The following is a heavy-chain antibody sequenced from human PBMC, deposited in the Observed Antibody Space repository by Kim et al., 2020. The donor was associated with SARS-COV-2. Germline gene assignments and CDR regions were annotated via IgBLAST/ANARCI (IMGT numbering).Heavy chain of an antibody. J-gene: IGHJ5*02. CDR3: ARAIAAAGQGGNWFDP. CDR1: GDSVSSNSAA. Sequence: SQTLSLTCAISGDSVSSNSAAWNWIRQSPSRGLEWLGRTYYRSKWYNDYAVSVKSRITINPDTSKNQFSLQLNSVTPEDTAVYYCARAIAAAGQGGNWFDPWGQGTLVTVSS. CDR2: TYYRSKWYN. V-gene: IGHV6-1*01. D-gene: IGHD6-13*01.